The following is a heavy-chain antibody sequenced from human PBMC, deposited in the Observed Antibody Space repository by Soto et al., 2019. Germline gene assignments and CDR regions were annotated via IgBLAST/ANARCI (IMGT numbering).Heavy chain of an antibody. D-gene: IGHD4-17*01. CDR1: GGSFSGYY. J-gene: IGHJ6*02. CDR2: INHSGST. Sequence: SETLSLSCAVYGGSFSGYYWTWIRQPPGTGLEWIGEINHSGSTNYNPSLKSRVTISVDTSKNQFSLKLTSATAADTAVYYCARAPEGTVFWYYYGMDVWGQGTTDTGSS. CDR3: ARAPEGTVFWYYYGMDV. V-gene: IGHV4-34*01.